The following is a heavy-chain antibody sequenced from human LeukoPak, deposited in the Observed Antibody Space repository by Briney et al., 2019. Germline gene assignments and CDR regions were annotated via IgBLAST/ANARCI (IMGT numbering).Heavy chain of an antibody. D-gene: IGHD3-22*01. CDR3: ARVGGDESTGHYPVDY. CDR1: GYSITSTYW. J-gene: IGHJ4*02. V-gene: IGHV4-38-2*01. Sequence: PSETLSLTCAVSGYSITSTYWWGWIRQTPGRGLEWIGSLHHSGSTSYSPSLKSRVTISVDTSKNQFSLRLSSVTAADTAVYCCARVGGDESTGHYPVDYWGQGTLVTVSS. CDR2: LHHSGST.